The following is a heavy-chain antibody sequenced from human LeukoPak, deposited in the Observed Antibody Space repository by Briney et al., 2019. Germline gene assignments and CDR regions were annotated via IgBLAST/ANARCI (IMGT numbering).Heavy chain of an antibody. CDR1: GYTFINNW. Sequence: ASVKVSCKASGYTFINNWMHWVRQAPGQGLEWMGIISPSGASTSYAQKFQGRVTMTRDTSTSTVYTELSSLRSEDTAVYYCTRGGYGGPRVAFDYWGQGTLVTVSS. CDR3: TRGGYGGPRVAFDY. J-gene: IGHJ4*02. D-gene: IGHD1-1*01. CDR2: ISPSGAST. V-gene: IGHV1-46*01.